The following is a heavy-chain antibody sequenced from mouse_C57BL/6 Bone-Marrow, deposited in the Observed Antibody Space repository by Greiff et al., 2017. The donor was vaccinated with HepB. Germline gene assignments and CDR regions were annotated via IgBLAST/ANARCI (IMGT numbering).Heavy chain of an antibody. CDR3: ADSKSYWYFDV. Sequence: VKLMESGAELARPGASVKLSCKASGYTFTSYGISWVKQRTGQGLEWIGEIYPRSGNTYYNAKFKGKATLTADKSSSTAYMELRSLTSEDSAVYFCADSKSYWYFDVWGTGTTVTVSS. V-gene: IGHV1-81*01. J-gene: IGHJ1*03. D-gene: IGHD2-5*01. CDR2: IYPRSGNT. CDR1: GYTFTSYG.